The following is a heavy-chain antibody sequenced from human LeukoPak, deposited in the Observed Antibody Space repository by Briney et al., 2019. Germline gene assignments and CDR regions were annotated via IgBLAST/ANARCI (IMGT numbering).Heavy chain of an antibody. Sequence: EPSETLSLTCTVSGASISSSTDYWGWIRQPPGKGLEWIANIYYSGSTYYNPSLKSRVTISVDTSKNQFSLKLSSVTAADTAVYYCARGRGYSYGSQRNFDYWGQGTLVTVSS. J-gene: IGHJ4*02. D-gene: IGHD5-18*01. CDR3: ARGRGYSYGSQRNFDY. CDR1: GASISSSTDY. V-gene: IGHV4-39*01. CDR2: IYYSGST.